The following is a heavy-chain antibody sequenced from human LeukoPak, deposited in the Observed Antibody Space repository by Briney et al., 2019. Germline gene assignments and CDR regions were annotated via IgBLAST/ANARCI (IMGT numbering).Heavy chain of an antibody. V-gene: IGHV4-34*01. J-gene: IGHJ4*02. CDR2: INHDGST. CDR3: ARGRYYFDDSDAYFY. CDR1: GGSFSGYY. Sequence: PSETLSLTCAVYGGSFSGYYWSYIRQSPGKGLEWIGEINHDGSTNYNPSLKNRVTMSVDTSKNQFSLKLRSVTAADTAVYYCARGRYYFDDSDAYFYWGQGTLVTVSS. D-gene: IGHD3-16*01.